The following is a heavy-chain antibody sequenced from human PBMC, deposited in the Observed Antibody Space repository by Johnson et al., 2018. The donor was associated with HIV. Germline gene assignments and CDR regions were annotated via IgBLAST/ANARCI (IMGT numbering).Heavy chain of an antibody. J-gene: IGHJ3*01. Sequence: VQLVESGGGLVQPGGSLRLSCAASGFTVSSNYMNWVRQAPGKGLEWVSLIYRDNSTYYADSVKGRFTISRDNSKNILYFQLDDLRPEDTAVYYCAREAITGSKIDAFDLWGQGTVVTVSS. CDR3: AREAITGSKIDAFDL. V-gene: IGHV3-66*01. CDR2: IYRDNST. CDR1: GFTVSSNY. D-gene: IGHD2-15*01.